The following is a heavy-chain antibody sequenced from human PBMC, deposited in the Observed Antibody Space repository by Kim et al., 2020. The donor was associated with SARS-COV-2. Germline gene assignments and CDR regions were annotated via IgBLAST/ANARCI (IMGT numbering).Heavy chain of an antibody. V-gene: IGHV1-46*01. Sequence: KFQGRVTMTRDTSTSTVYMELSSLRSEDTAVYYCARGLTGGFGVVPNLDYWGQGTLVTVSS. J-gene: IGHJ4*02. D-gene: IGHD3-3*01. CDR3: ARGLTGGFGVVPNLDY.